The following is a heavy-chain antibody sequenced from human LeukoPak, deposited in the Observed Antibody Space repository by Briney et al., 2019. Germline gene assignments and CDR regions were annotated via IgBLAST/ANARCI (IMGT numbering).Heavy chain of an antibody. V-gene: IGHV1-2*02. Sequence: GASVKVSCKASGYRFISNYIQWVRQGPGLGPEWMGWMHPGNGNTRYAEKVQGRVTMTRDTSINTAYMDLSSLRSDDTAVYYCAREGSYCVGGDCYSFDFWGQGTLITVSS. CDR3: AREGSYCVGGDCYSFDF. J-gene: IGHJ4*02. CDR1: GYRFISNY. CDR2: MHPGNGNT. D-gene: IGHD2-21*02.